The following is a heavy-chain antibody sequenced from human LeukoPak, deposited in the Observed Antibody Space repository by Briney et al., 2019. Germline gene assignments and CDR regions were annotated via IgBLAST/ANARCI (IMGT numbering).Heavy chain of an antibody. J-gene: IGHJ4*02. D-gene: IGHD2-15*01. CDR2: INPNSGGT. V-gene: IGHV1-2*02. Sequence: ASVKVSCKASRYTFTGYYMHWVRQAPGQGLEWMGWINPNSGGTNYAQRFQGRVTMTRDTSISTAYMELNGLRSDDTAVYYCARVPLSTECTGGSRYEREFDYWGQGTLVSVSS. CDR3: ARVPLSTECTGGSRYEREFDY. CDR1: RYTFTGYY.